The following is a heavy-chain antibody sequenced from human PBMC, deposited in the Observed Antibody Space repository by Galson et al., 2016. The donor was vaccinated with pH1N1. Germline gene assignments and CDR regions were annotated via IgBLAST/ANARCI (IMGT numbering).Heavy chain of an antibody. CDR3: ARRSYGDYVGYFDY. CDR1: GGSICSSSYY. J-gene: IGHJ4*02. CDR2: IYYSGGT. V-gene: IGHV4-39*01. D-gene: IGHD4-17*01. Sequence: ETLSLTCTVSGGSICSSSYYWGWIRQPPGKGLEWIGSIYYSGGTYYNPSLKSRVTISVDTSKNQFSLKLSSVTAADTAVYYCARRSYGDYVGYFDYWGQGNLVTVSS.